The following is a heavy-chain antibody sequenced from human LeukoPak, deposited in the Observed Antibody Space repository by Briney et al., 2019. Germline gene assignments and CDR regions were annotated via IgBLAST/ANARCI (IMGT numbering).Heavy chain of an antibody. J-gene: IGHJ4*02. Sequence: ASVKVSCKASGYTFTSYGISWVRQAPGKGLDWMGWISAYNGNTNYAQKLQGRVTMTTDTSTSTAYMELRSLRSDDTAVYYCARERYYYDSSGSSIGSDYWGQGTLVTVSS. CDR2: ISAYNGNT. V-gene: IGHV1-18*01. D-gene: IGHD3-22*01. CDR1: GYTFTSYG. CDR3: ARERYYYDSSGSSIGSDY.